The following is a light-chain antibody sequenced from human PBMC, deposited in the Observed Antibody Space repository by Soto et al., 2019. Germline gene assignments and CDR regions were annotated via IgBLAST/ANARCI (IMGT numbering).Light chain of an antibody. J-gene: IGKJ2*01. CDR2: ATS. CDR3: QQSYSNPQT. CDR1: QSISKY. Sequence: DIQMTQSPSSLSASLGDRVTITCRASQSISKYLNWYQQKPGKAPKLLIHATSSLQSGVPSRFSGSGSAKDFTLTIGSLKPEDFATYYCQQSYSNPQTFGQGTKVDIK. V-gene: IGKV1-39*01.